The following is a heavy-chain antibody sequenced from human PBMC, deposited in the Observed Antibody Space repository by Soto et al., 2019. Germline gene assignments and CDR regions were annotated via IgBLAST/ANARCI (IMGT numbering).Heavy chain of an antibody. Sequence: ASVKVSCKASGYTFTGYYMHWVRQAPGQGLEWMGWINPNSGGTNYAQKFQGWVTMTRDTSISTAYMELSRLRSDDTAVYYCARGMDHIVVVTAINYYYYGMDVWGQGTTVTVSS. D-gene: IGHD2-21*02. CDR1: GYTFTGYY. J-gene: IGHJ6*02. CDR2: INPNSGGT. CDR3: ARGMDHIVVVTAINYYYYGMDV. V-gene: IGHV1-2*04.